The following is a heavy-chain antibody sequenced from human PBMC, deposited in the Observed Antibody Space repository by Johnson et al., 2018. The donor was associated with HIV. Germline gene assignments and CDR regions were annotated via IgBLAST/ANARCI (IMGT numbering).Heavy chain of an antibody. Sequence: QMQLVESGGGVVQPGRSLRLSCAASGFTFSSYAMHWVRQAPGKGLEWVSVFYDGSNKYYADSVKGRFTISRDNSKNSLYLQMNSLRAEDTAVYYCASPLEAAAGPMDAFEFWGQGTMVTVSS. CDR3: ASPLEAAAGPMDAFEF. V-gene: IGHV3-30*04. D-gene: IGHD6-13*01. J-gene: IGHJ3*01. CDR2: FYDGSNK. CDR1: GFTFSSYA.